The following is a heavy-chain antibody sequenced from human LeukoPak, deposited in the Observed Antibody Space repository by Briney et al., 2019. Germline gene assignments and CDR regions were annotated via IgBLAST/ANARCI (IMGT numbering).Heavy chain of an antibody. D-gene: IGHD2-21*02. V-gene: IGHV4-34*01. Sequence: SETLSLTCAVYGGSFSGYYWSWTRQPPGKGLEWIGEINHSGSTNYNPSLKSRVTISVDTSKNQFSLKLSSVTAADTAVYYCASSTETAYCGGDCYSADYWGQGTLVTVSS. J-gene: IGHJ4*02. CDR3: ASSTETAYCGGDCYSADY. CDR1: GGSFSGYY. CDR2: INHSGST.